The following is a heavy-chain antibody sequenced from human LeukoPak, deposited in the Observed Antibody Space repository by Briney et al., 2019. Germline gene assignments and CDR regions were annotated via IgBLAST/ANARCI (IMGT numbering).Heavy chain of an antibody. D-gene: IGHD3-10*01. Sequence: GGSLRLSCAASGFTFSSYAMSWVRQAPGKGLEWVSAISGSGGSTYYADSVKGRFTISRDNSKNTLYLQMNSLRAEDTAVYYCAKVGVTMVRGVIITNYFDYWGQGTPVTVSS. CDR1: GFTFSSYA. CDR3: AKVGVTMVRGVIITNYFDY. J-gene: IGHJ4*02. CDR2: ISGSGGST. V-gene: IGHV3-23*01.